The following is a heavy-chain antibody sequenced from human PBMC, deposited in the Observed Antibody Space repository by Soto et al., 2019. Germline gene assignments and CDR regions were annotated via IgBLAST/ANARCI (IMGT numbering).Heavy chain of an antibody. Sequence: ASVKVSCKASGYTFTSYDINWVRQATGQGLEWMGWMNPNSGNTGNAQKFQGRGTMTRNTSISTSYMELSSLRSEDTAVYYCARAIKRRRLSRLAYYNYVDVWCKGTTVTVTS. CDR1: GYTFTSYD. D-gene: IGHD2-21*01. J-gene: IGHJ6*03. CDR2: MNPNSGNT. V-gene: IGHV1-8*01. CDR3: ARAIKRRRLSRLAYYNYVDV.